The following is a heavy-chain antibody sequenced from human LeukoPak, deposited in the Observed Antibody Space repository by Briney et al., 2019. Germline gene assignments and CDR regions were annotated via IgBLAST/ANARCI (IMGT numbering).Heavy chain of an antibody. D-gene: IGHD3-22*01. J-gene: IGHJ5*02. CDR1: GFTCSSYG. V-gene: IGHV3-30*02. CDR2: IRYDGSNK. CDR3: ARAGRIVVDNWFDP. Sequence: GGSLRLSCAASGFTCSSYGMHWVRQAPGKGLEWVAFIRYDGSNKYYADSVKGRSTISRDNSKNTLYLQMNSLRAEDKAVNYCARAGRIVVDNWFDPWGQGTLVTVSS.